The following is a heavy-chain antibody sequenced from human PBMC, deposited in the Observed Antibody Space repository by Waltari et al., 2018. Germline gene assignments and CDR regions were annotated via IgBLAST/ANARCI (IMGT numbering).Heavy chain of an antibody. CDR2: IIPIFGTA. D-gene: IGHD6-19*01. Sequence: QVQLVQSGAEVKKPGSSVKVSCKASGGPFRSYAISWVRRAPGQGLEWMGGIIPIFGTANYAQKFQGRVTITADESTSTAYMELSSLRSEDTAVYYCARTYSSGWYGVDYWGQGTLVTVSS. V-gene: IGHV1-69*01. CDR3: ARTYSSGWYGVDY. J-gene: IGHJ4*02. CDR1: GGPFRSYA.